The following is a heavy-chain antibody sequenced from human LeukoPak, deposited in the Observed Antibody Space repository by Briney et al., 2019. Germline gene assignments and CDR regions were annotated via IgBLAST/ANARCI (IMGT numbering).Heavy chain of an antibody. J-gene: IGHJ4*02. V-gene: IGHV1-46*01. Sequence: ASVKVSCKASGYTFTSYYMHWVRQAPGQGLEWMGIINPSGGSTSYAQKFQGRVTMTRDTSTSTAYMELRSLRSDDTAVYYCAGGDLYYDSSGYPFDYWGQGTLVTVSS. CDR2: INPSGGST. CDR3: AGGDLYYDSSGYPFDY. D-gene: IGHD3-22*01. CDR1: GYTFTSYY.